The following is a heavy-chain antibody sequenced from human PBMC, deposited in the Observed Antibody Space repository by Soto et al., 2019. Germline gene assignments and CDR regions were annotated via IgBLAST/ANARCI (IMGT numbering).Heavy chain of an antibody. Sequence: SVKVSCKASGGTFSSYTISWVRQAPGQGLEWMGRIIPILGIANYAQKFQGRVTITADKSTSTAYMELSSLRSEDTAVYYCARSWTPNDAFDIWGQGTMVTVSS. CDR2: IIPILGIA. CDR3: ARSWTPNDAFDI. CDR1: GGTFSSYT. D-gene: IGHD1-1*01. V-gene: IGHV1-69*02. J-gene: IGHJ3*02.